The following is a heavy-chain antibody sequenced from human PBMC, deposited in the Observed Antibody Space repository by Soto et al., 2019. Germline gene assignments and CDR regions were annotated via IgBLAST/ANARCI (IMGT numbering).Heavy chain of an antibody. Sequence: ASVKVSCKASGYTFASYAMHWVRQAPGQRLEWMGWINAGNGNTKYSQKFQGRVTITRDTSASTAYMELSSLRAEDTAVYYCARSIVVVTALDYWGQGTLVTVPQ. CDR1: GYTFASYA. J-gene: IGHJ4*02. V-gene: IGHV1-3*01. D-gene: IGHD2-21*02. CDR2: INAGNGNT. CDR3: ARSIVVVTALDY.